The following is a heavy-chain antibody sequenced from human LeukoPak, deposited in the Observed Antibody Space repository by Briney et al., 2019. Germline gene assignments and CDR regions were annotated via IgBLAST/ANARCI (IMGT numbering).Heavy chain of an antibody. D-gene: IGHD6-13*01. CDR2: IYTSGST. V-gene: IGHV4-61*02. J-gene: IGHJ5*02. CDR3: ARRIAAAPMSWFDP. CDR1: GGSISSGSYY. Sequence: TLSLTCTVSGGSISSGSYYWSWIRQPAGKGLEWIGRIYTSGSTNYNPSLKSRVTISVDTSKNQFYLKLSSVTAADTAVYYCARRIAAAPMSWFDPWGQGTLVTVSS.